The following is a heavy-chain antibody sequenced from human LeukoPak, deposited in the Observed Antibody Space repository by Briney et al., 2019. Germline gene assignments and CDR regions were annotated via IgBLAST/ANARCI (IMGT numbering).Heavy chain of an antibody. D-gene: IGHD6-13*01. Sequence: ASVKVSCKASGYTFTSYYMHWVRQAPGQGLEWMGIINPSGASTNYAQKFQGRVNMTRDTSTNTVYMELGSLRSEDTAVYYCARVAAAGFAHDEFDPWGQGTLVTDSS. V-gene: IGHV1-46*01. J-gene: IGHJ5*02. CDR1: GYTFTSYY. CDR3: ARVAAAGFAHDEFDP. CDR2: INPSGAST.